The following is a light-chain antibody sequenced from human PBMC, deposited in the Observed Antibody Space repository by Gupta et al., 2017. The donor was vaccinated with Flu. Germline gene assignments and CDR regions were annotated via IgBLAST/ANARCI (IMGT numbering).Light chain of an antibody. CDR1: QSIHNY. CDR3: QQSYSVPRT. CDR2: GAS. V-gene: IGKV1-39*01. J-gene: IGKJ3*01. Sequence: DVQMTHSPSSLPAFVGYRVTITCRASQSIHNYLIWYQQQPGKAPKVLIYGASTLQRGVPSRFRGSGSVTDFTLTISMLQPEDVATYYSQQSYSVPRTFGPGTRVDLK.